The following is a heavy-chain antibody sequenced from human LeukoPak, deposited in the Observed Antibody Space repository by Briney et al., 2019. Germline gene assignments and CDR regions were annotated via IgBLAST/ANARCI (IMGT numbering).Heavy chain of an antibody. D-gene: IGHD6-19*01. CDR3: ARSVRPAKAPNSGWFFDY. Sequence: GASVKVSCKASGYTFTSYGISWVRQAPGQGLEWMGWISAYNGNTNYAQKLQGRVTMTTDTSTSTAYMELRSLRSDDTAVYYCARSVRPAKAPNSGWFFDYWGQGTLVTVSS. V-gene: IGHV1-18*01. CDR1: GYTFTSYG. CDR2: ISAYNGNT. J-gene: IGHJ4*02.